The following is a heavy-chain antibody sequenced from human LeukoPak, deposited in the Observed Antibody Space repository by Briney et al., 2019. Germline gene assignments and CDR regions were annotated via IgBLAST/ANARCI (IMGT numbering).Heavy chain of an antibody. CDR1: GYTFTSYG. Sequence: GASVKVSCKASGYTFTSYGISWVRQAPGQGLEWMGVIQPSGGRTWYAQKFQGRVTMTRDMSTNTDYMELSSLRSDDTAVYYCARDPNYYDSSGYFDYWGQGTLVTVSS. J-gene: IGHJ4*02. V-gene: IGHV1-46*01. CDR2: IQPSGGRT. CDR3: ARDPNYYDSSGYFDY. D-gene: IGHD3-22*01.